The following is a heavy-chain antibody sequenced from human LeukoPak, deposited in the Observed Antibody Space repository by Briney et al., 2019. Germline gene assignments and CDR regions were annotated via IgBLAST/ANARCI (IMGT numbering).Heavy chain of an antibody. D-gene: IGHD4-23*01. J-gene: IGHJ4*02. V-gene: IGHV3-53*01. Sequence: PGGSLRLSCAASGFTFSNNYMSWVRQAPGKGLEWVSVISSGGSTYYADSVKGRFAISRDNSKISLYLQMNSLRVEDTAVYYCARDRFYGGWGQGTLVTVSS. CDR2: ISSGGST. CDR3: ARDRFYGG. CDR1: GFTFSNNY.